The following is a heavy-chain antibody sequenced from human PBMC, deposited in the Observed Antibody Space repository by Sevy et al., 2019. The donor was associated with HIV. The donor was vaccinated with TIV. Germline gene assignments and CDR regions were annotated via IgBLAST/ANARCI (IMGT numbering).Heavy chain of an antibody. CDR1: GFTFNTHA. D-gene: IGHD6-19*01. CDR3: AKKVGRSGWYFDN. V-gene: IGHV3-23*01. Sequence: GGSLRLSCVASGFTFNTHAMSWVRQTPGKGLEWVSGISGSGGSTYYAESVKGRFSISRDNSKNTVNLQMKSLRAEDTAVYFCAKKVGRSGWYFDNWGQGILVTVSS. CDR2: ISGSGGST. J-gene: IGHJ4*02.